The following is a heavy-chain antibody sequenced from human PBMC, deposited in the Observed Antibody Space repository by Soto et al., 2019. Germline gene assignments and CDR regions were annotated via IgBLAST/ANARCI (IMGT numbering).Heavy chain of an antibody. CDR2: IYYAGST. J-gene: IGHJ6*02. V-gene: IGHV4-61*01. CDR1: GGSVSSGSYY. D-gene: IGHD3-10*01. Sequence: SETLSLTCTVSGGSVSSGSYYWGWIRQPPGKGLEWIGHIYYAGSTNYNPSLKSRVTISVDTSKNQFSLRLSSVTAADTAGYYCARDYYGSGSFYGLDVWGQGTTVTVSS. CDR3: ARDYYGSGSFYGLDV.